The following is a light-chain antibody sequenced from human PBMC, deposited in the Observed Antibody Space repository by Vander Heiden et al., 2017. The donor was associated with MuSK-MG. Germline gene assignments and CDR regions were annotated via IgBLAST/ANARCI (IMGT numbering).Light chain of an antibody. CDR2: QDS. CDR3: QAWDRSTVV. Sequence: SYELAPPPPVSVSPGQTASITCSGEELGDKFVCWYQQKPGQSPMLVIYQDSKRPSGIPARFSGSNSGNTATLTISGTQPMDEADFFCQAWDRSTVVFGGGTKLTVL. V-gene: IGLV3-1*01. J-gene: IGLJ2*01. CDR1: ELGDKF.